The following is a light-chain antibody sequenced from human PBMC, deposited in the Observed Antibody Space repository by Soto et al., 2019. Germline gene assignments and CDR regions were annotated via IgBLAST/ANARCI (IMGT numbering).Light chain of an antibody. CDR2: GAS. CDR1: QSVSSN. CDR3: QQYNNWSPWT. J-gene: IGKJ1*01. Sequence: EIVMTQSPATLSVSPGERATLSCRASQSVSSNLAWYQQKPGQAPRLLIYGASTRATGIPARFSGSGSGTAFTRTISSLQSEDFAVYYCQQYNNWSPWTFGRGTKVEIK. V-gene: IGKV3-15*01.